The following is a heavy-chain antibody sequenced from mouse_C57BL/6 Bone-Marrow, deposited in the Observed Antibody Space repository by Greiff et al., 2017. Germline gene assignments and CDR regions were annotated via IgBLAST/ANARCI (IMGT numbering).Heavy chain of an antibody. CDR3: ARGDWDDY. CDR2: INPNNGGT. CDR1: GYTFTDYY. J-gene: IGHJ2*01. V-gene: IGHV1-26*01. D-gene: IGHD4-1*01. Sequence: EVQLQQSGPELVKPGASVKISCKASGYTFTDYYMNWVKQSNGKSLEWIGDINPNNGGTSYNQKFKGKATLTVDKSSSTAYMELRSLTSEDSAVYYCARGDWDDYWGQGTTLTVSS.